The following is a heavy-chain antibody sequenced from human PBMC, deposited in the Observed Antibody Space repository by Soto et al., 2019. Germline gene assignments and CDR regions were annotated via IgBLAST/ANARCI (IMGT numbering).Heavy chain of an antibody. CDR1: GFIFSDYY. V-gene: IGHV3-11*01. CDR3: ARAWKIEKFGVISMSKGLDV. D-gene: IGHD3-3*01. CDR2: SSNRDRST. Sequence: QVQLVESGGGLVKPGGSLRLSCAASGFIFSDYYMTWIRQAPGKGLEWLSCSSNRDRSTYYADSVKDRFVVSKDNPKNLVYLQMNSLRAEDTAVYFCARAWKIEKFGVISMSKGLDVWGQGTTVTVSS. J-gene: IGHJ6*02.